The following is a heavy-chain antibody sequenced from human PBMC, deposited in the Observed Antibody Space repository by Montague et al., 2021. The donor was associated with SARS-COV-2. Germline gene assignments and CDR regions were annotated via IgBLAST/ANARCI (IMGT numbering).Heavy chain of an antibody. Sequence: PALVKPTQTLTLTCTFSGFSLSTSGVGVGWIRQPPGKALEWLGIIYWNDDKRYSPSLKSRLTITKDTSKNQVVLTMTNMDPVDTATYCCAHRHSYDSSGYYRDYWGQGTLVTVSS. V-gene: IGHV2-5*01. D-gene: IGHD3-22*01. J-gene: IGHJ4*02. CDR2: IYWNDDK. CDR3: AHRHSYDSSGYYRDY. CDR1: GFSLSTSGVG.